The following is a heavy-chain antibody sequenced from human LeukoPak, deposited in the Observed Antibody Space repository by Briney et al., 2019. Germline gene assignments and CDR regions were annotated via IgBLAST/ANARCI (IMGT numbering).Heavy chain of an antibody. CDR3: ARQSGSMELGHFDY. CDR2: IIPIFGTA. CDR1: GGTFSSYA. D-gene: IGHD1-14*01. V-gene: IGHV1-69*06. J-gene: IGHJ4*02. Sequence: SVKVSCKASGGTFSSYAISWVRQAPGQGLEWMGGIIPIFGTANYAQKFQGRVTITADKSTSTAYMELSSLRSEDTAVYYCARQSGSMELGHFDYWGQGSLATVSS.